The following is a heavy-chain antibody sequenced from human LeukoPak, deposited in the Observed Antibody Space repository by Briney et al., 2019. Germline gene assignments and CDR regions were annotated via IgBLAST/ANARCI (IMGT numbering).Heavy chain of an antibody. CDR2: IYYGGST. Sequence: SETLSLTCTVSGGSISSSTYYWGWIRQPPGKGLEWIGSIYYGGSTYYSPSLKSRVTISLDTSKNQFSLKLSSVTAADTAVYYCARGGYSYGPGAFDIWGQGTMVTVSS. CDR3: ARGGYSYGPGAFDI. V-gene: IGHV4-39*07. CDR1: GGSISSSTYY. J-gene: IGHJ3*02. D-gene: IGHD5-18*01.